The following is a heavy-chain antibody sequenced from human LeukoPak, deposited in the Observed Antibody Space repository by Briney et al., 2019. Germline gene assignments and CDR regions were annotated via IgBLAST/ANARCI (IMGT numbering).Heavy chain of an antibody. CDR1: GGSISSYY. CDR3: ARHPTPYSGKPMMPFDI. V-gene: IGHV4-4*09. D-gene: IGHD1-26*01. J-gene: IGHJ3*02. Sequence: SQTLSLTCTVSGGSISSYYWSWIRQPPGKGLERIGYIYTSGSTNYNPSLKSRVTISVDTSNNQFPLNLSSVTAADTAVYYCARHPTPYSGKPMMPFDIWGQGTMVTVSS. CDR2: IYTSGST.